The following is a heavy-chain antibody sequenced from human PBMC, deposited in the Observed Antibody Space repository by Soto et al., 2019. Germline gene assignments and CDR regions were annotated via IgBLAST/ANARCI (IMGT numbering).Heavy chain of an antibody. CDR1: GGTLSSYS. V-gene: IGHV1-69*13. Sequence: AASVKVSCKASGGTLSSYSVSWVRQAPGQGLEWMGGIIPIFGTANYAQKFQGRVTITADESTSTAYMELSSLRSEDTAVYYCAIEYSSSPPYYPIGYWGQGTLVTVSS. CDR2: IIPIFGTA. D-gene: IGHD6-6*01. J-gene: IGHJ4*02. CDR3: AIEYSSSPPYYPIGY.